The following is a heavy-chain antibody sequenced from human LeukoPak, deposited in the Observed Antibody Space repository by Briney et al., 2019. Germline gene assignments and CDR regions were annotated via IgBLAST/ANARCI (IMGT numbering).Heavy chain of an antibody. Sequence: SETLSLTYTVSGGSISSSSYYWGWIRQPPGKGLEWIGSIYYGGRIYYNPSLKSRVTISIDTSKNQFSLKLSSVTAADTAVYYCASPPWYDYWGQGTLVTVSS. CDR3: ASPPWYDY. J-gene: IGHJ4*02. CDR1: GGSISSSSYY. CDR2: IYYGGRI. V-gene: IGHV4-39*07. D-gene: IGHD6-13*01.